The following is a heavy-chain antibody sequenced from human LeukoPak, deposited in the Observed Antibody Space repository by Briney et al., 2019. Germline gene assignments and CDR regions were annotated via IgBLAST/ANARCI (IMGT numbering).Heavy chain of an antibody. CDR3: ARDRDLENFDY. CDR2: IHRTGST. V-gene: IGHV4-38-2*02. D-gene: IGHD1-1*01. J-gene: IGHJ4*02. Sequence: SETLSLTCSVSGYAISSGYHRGWIRQPPGKGLEWVGSIHRTGSTYYNPSLKSRVTISVDTSKNQFSLSVRSVTAADSAVYYCARDRDLENFDYWGQGTLVTVS. CDR1: GYAISSGYH.